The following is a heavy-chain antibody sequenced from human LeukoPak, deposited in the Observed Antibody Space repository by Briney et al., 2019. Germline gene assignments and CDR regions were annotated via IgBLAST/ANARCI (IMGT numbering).Heavy chain of an antibody. CDR2: IRAYNGNT. Sequence: ASVKVSCKASGYTFTSYGISWLRQAPGQGLEWMGWIRAYNGNTNYAQKLQGRVTMTTDTSTSSAYMELRSLRSDDTAVYYCARSFVPYDSNRWYGFDPWGQGTLVTVSS. CDR3: ARSFVPYDSNRWYGFDP. CDR1: GYTFTSYG. D-gene: IGHD6-13*01. J-gene: IGHJ5*02. V-gene: IGHV1-18*01.